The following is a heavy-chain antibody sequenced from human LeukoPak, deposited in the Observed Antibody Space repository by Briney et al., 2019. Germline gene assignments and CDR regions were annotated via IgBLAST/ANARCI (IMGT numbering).Heavy chain of an antibody. CDR3: ARGGGYSSSWYTKLYFDY. CDR1: GGSISSSSYY. Sequence: SETLSLTCTVSGGSISSSSYYWGWIRQPPGKGLEWIGSIYYSGSTYYNPSLKSRVTISVDTSKNQFSLKLSSVTAADTAVYYCARGGGYSSSWYTKLYFDYWGQGTLVTVSS. CDR2: IYYSGST. V-gene: IGHV4-39*07. D-gene: IGHD6-13*01. J-gene: IGHJ4*02.